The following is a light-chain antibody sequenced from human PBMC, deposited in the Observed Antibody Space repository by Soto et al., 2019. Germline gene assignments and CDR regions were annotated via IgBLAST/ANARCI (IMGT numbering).Light chain of an antibody. CDR3: QQYGTSPFT. J-gene: IGKJ3*01. V-gene: IGKV3-20*01. Sequence: EIVLTQSPGTLSLSPGERATLSCRASQTVNNNYLTWYQQTPGQAPRLLIYGASSRATGIPDKFSASGSGTDFTLTISRLEPEDFAVYYCQQYGTSPFTFGPGTKVAIK. CDR2: GAS. CDR1: QTVNNNY.